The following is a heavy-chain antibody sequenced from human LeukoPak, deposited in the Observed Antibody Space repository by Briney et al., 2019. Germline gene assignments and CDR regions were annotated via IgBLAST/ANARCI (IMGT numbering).Heavy chain of an antibody. Sequence: PGGSLRLSCAASGFTFSSYAMHWVRQAPGKGLEWVAVISYDGSNKYYADSVKGRFTISRDNSKNTLYLQMNSLRAEDTAVYYCASLSYDSSGSSFDYWGQGTLVTASS. V-gene: IGHV3-30-3*01. J-gene: IGHJ4*02. CDR1: GFTFSSYA. CDR2: ISYDGSNK. CDR3: ASLSYDSSGSSFDY. D-gene: IGHD3-22*01.